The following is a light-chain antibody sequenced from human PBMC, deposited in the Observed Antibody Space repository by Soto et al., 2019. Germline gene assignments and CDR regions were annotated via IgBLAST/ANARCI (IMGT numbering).Light chain of an antibody. Sequence: EIQITQSPSTLSASVVYTFSFTCRASEDLAKFLAWHQQKPGRAPEILIYDASDLQSGVPSRFRGSGSGTDCTLTISGLQPDDSANYYCQQYKTWWTFGQG. CDR2: DAS. CDR3: QQYKTWWT. CDR1: EDLAKF. J-gene: IGKJ1*01. V-gene: IGKV1-5*01.